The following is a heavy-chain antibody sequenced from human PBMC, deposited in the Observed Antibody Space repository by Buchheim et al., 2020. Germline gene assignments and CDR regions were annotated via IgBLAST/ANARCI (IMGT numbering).Heavy chain of an antibody. Sequence: QVQLVESGGGVVQPGRSLRLSCAASGFTFSSYGMHWVRQAPGKGLEWVAVIRYDGSNKYYEDSVKGRLTISRDNSKNTLYLQMDSLRAEDTAVYYCAKAGGSGYYVDYWGQGTL. CDR2: IRYDGSNK. D-gene: IGHD3-22*01. CDR1: GFTFSSYG. J-gene: IGHJ4*02. V-gene: IGHV3-30*02. CDR3: AKAGGSGYYVDY.